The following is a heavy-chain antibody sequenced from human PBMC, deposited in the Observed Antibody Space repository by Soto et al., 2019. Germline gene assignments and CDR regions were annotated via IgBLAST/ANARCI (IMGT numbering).Heavy chain of an antibody. D-gene: IGHD6-13*01. V-gene: IGHV3-23*01. J-gene: IGHJ4*02. CDR1: GFTFSSYA. CDR2: ISGSDGST. CDR3: ARRGPGIYFDY. Sequence: EVQLLDSGGGLVQPGGSLRLSCAASGFTFSSYAMNWVRQAPGKGLEWVSVISGSDGSTYYADSVKGRFTISRDNSKNTLYLQMNSLSAEDTAVYYCARRGPGIYFDYWGQGTLVTVSS.